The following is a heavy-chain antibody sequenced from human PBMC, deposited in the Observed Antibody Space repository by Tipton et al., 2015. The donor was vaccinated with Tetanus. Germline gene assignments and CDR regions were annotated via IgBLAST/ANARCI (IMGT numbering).Heavy chain of an antibody. V-gene: IGHV3-43*01. CDR1: GFTFDDYT. J-gene: IGHJ1*01. CDR3: AKDVNWNLRYFQH. Sequence: SLRLSCAASGFTFDDYTMHWVRQAPGKGLEWVSLIRWNGGGTHYADSVKGRFTVSRDNSKNSLYLQMNSLRTEDTALYYCAKDVNWNLRYFQHWGQGTVVTVSS. CDR2: IRWNGGGT. D-gene: IGHD1-1*01.